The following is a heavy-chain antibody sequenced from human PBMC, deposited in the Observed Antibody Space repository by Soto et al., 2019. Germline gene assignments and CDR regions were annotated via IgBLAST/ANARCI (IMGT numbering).Heavy chain of an antibody. J-gene: IGHJ3*02. D-gene: IGHD3-9*01. V-gene: IGHV1-69*06. CDR3: ARGRGRYFDWLRDDAFDI. Sequence: SVKVSCKASGGTFSSYAISWVRQAPGQGLEWMGGIIPIFGTANYAQKFQGRVTITADKSTSTAYMELSSLRSEDTAVYYCARGRGRYFDWLRDDAFDIWGQGTMVTVSS. CDR1: GGTFSSYA. CDR2: IIPIFGTA.